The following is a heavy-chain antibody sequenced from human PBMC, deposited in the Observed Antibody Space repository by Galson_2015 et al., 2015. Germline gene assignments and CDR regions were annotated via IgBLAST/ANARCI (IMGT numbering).Heavy chain of an antibody. Sequence: CAISGDSVSNNIAAWNWIRQSSLRGLEWLGRTFYRSKWYYDYAVSVKSRITINSDTSKNQFSLQLNSVSPEDTAVYYCARGLVAGTRFFDYRGQGTLVTVSS. J-gene: IGHJ4*02. CDR2: TFYRSKWYY. D-gene: IGHD6-19*01. CDR1: GDSVSNNIAA. CDR3: ARGLVAGTRFFDY. V-gene: IGHV6-1*01.